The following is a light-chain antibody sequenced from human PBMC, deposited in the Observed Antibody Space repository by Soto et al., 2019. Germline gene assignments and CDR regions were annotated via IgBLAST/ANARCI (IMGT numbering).Light chain of an antibody. CDR1: QSISHR. CDR2: DAS. J-gene: IGKJ1*01. Sequence: DIQMPPSPSTLSASVADEVKIILQANQSISHRLAWYQQKPGKAPKYLIYDASSLDSGAPSRFSGSGSGTEFTLSISSLQPDDFATYYCQHYNSYSEEVGQGTKVDIK. V-gene: IGKV1-5*02. CDR3: QHYNSYSEE.